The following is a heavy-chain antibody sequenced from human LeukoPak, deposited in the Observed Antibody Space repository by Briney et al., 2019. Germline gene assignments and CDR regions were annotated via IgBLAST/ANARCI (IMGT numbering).Heavy chain of an antibody. CDR3: ARRRYNWNYLLDY. CDR1: GGSFSGYY. CDR2: INHSGST. J-gene: IGHJ4*02. D-gene: IGHD1-7*01. Sequence: SETLSLTCAVYGGSFSGYYWSWIRQPPGKGLEWIGEINHSGSTNYNPSLKSRVTISVDTSKNQFSLKLSSVTAADTAVYYCARRRYNWNYLLDYWGQGTLVTVSS. V-gene: IGHV4-34*01.